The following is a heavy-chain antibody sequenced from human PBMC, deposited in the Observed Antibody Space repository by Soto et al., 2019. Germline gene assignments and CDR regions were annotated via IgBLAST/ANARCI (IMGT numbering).Heavy chain of an antibody. J-gene: IGHJ5*02. CDR1: GGSISSNY. Sequence: LALTCTVSGGSISSNYWSWIRQPPGKGLEWIGYIYYSGSTNYNPSLKSGVTISVDTSKNQFSLKLSSVTAADTAVYYCARVGGYCSGGSCYSGCFDPWGQGTLVTVSS. D-gene: IGHD2-15*01. V-gene: IGHV4-59*01. CDR3: ARVGGYCSGGSCYSGCFDP. CDR2: IYYSGST.